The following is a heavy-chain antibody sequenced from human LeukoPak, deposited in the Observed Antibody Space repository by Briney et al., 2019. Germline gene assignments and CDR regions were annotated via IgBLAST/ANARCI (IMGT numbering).Heavy chain of an antibody. V-gene: IGHV3-23*01. CDR2: ISGSGGST. Sequence: GGSLRLSCAASGFTFSSYAMSRVRQAPGKGLEWVSAISGSGGSTYYADSVKGRFTISRDNAKNSLYLQMNSLRAEDTALYYCARDSRSAFHIWGQGTMVTVSS. CDR3: ARDSRSAFHI. CDR1: GFTFSSYA. J-gene: IGHJ3*02.